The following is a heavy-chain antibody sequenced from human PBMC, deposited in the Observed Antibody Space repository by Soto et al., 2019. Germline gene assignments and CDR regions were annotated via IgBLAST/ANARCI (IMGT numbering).Heavy chain of an antibody. Sequence: DVPLLESGGHLVQPGGSLRLSCAASGFTFSSYAMSWVRQAPGKGLEWVSSVSAGGDMTYYSDSVKGRFTISRYNSTNGRFLQMNSLRIEDTALSYCARGDRGGSGSPASYYYSGLDVWCRGTTVTVS. CDR3: ARGDRGGSGSPASYYYSGLDV. V-gene: IGHV3-23*01. CDR2: VSAGGDMT. CDR1: GFTFSSYA. J-gene: IGHJ6*01. D-gene: IGHD3-10*01.